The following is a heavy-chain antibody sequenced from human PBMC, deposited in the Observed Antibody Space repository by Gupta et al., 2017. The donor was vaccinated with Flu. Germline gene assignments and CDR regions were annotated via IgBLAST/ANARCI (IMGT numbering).Heavy chain of an antibody. D-gene: IGHD1-1*01. V-gene: IGHV3-21*01. Sequence: EMQLVESGGGLVKPGGSLRLSCSASGFTFSTSNINWVRQAPGRGLEWVSSISSSGSITYYADSGKGRFTISRDNAENSVYLHMNNLRAEDTAMYYCARGKVHNGDEMGLFESWGQGTLVTVSS. CDR2: ISSSGSIT. J-gene: IGHJ4*02. CDR3: ARGKVHNGDEMGLFES. CDR1: GFTFSTSN.